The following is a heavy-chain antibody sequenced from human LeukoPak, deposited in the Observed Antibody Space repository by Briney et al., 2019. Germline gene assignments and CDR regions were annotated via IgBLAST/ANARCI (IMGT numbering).Heavy chain of an antibody. V-gene: IGHV3-30*03. CDR2: ISYDGSNK. D-gene: IGHD6-6*01. CDR3: ARDRVSSSSGPADYYYGVDV. J-gene: IGHJ6*02. CDR1: GFTFSSYG. Sequence: GGSLRLSCAASGFTFSSYGMHWVRQAPGKGLEWVAVISYDGSNKYYADSVKGRFTISRDNSKNTLYLQMNSLRVEDTAVYYCARDRVSSSSGPADYYYGVDVWGQGTTVTVSS.